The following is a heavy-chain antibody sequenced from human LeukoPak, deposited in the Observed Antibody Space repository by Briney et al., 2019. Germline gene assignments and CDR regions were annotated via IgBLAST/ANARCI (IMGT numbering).Heavy chain of an antibody. CDR1: GGSISSSSYY. J-gene: IGHJ4*02. D-gene: IGHD6-13*01. CDR2: IYYSGST. V-gene: IGHV4-61*05. CDR3: ARAPSSWYYFDY. Sequence: PSETLSLTCTVSGGSISSSSYYWGWIRQPPGKGLEWIGYIYYSGSTNYNPSLKSRVTISVDTSKNQFSLKLSSVTAADTAVYYCARAPSSWYYFDYWGQGTLVTVSS.